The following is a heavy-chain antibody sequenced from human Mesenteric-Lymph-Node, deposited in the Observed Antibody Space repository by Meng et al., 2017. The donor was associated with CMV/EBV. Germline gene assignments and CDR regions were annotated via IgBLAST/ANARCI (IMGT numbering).Heavy chain of an antibody. CDR1: GGSISSSSHY. J-gene: IGHJ1*01. CDR3: VRGTGDWTPMDV. Sequence: SETLSLTCTVSGGSISSSSHYWGWIRQPPGKGLEWIGSIYYSGHSYYNPSLNSRVTISVDTSKSQFSLRLTSLTAADTAVYYCVRGTGDWTPMDVWGQGTLVTVSS. V-gene: IGHV4-39*07. D-gene: IGHD7-27*01. CDR2: IYYSGHS.